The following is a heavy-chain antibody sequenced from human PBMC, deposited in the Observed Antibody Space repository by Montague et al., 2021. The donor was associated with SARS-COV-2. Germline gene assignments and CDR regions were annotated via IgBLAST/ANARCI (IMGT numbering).Heavy chain of an antibody. CDR2: IYTSGST. V-gene: IGHV4-61*02. D-gene: IGHD6-13*01. CDR1: GGSISSGSYY. Sequence: TLSLTCTVSGGSISSGSYYWSWIRQPAGKGLEWIGRIYTSGSTNYNPSLKSRVTISVDTSKNQFSLKLSSVTAADTAVYYCARKPPTWYTNYHYYYGMDVWGQGTTVTVSS. CDR3: ARKPPTWYTNYHYYYGMDV. J-gene: IGHJ6*02.